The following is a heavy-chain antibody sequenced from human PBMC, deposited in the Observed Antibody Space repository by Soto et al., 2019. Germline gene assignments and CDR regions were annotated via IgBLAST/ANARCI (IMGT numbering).Heavy chain of an antibody. CDR2: ISAYNGNT. V-gene: IGHV1-18*01. Sequence: ASVKVSCKASGYTFTSYGISWVRQAPGQGLEWMGWISAYNGNTNYAQKLQGRVTMTTDTSTRTAYMELRSLRSDDTAVYYCARGSLGYCSSTSSSGGKYYYYYYMDVWGKGTTVTVSS. J-gene: IGHJ6*03. CDR3: ARGSLGYCSSTSSSGGKYYYYYYMDV. D-gene: IGHD2-2*01. CDR1: GYTFTSYG.